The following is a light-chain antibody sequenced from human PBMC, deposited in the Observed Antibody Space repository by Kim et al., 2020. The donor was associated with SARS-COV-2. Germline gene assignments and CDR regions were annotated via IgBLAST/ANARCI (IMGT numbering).Light chain of an antibody. CDR1: LGISSY. CDR2: AAS. V-gene: IGKV1D-8*01. CDR3: HQYYSFPWT. J-gene: IGKJ1*01. Sequence: ASTVDRVTISCRMSLGISSYLACYQRKPGKAPELLIYAASTLQSGVPSSFSGIGSGTDFTLTFSCLQSEDFATYYCHQYYSFPWTFGQGTKVDIK.